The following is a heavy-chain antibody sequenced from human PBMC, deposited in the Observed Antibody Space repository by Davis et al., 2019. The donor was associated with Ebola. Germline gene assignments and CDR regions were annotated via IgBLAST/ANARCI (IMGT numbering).Heavy chain of an antibody. Sequence: GESLKIPCADSVIPFSSYAMTWVRQAPGKGLEWVSAISGSGGTTYYAGSVKGRFTVSRDNSKKTMYLQMNSLRAEDTAVYYCARSGLSFGVVKYHYGMDAWGKGTTVTVSS. CDR1: VIPFSSYA. CDR3: ARSGLSFGVVKYHYGMDA. CDR2: ISGSGGTT. J-gene: IGHJ6*04. V-gene: IGHV3-23*01. D-gene: IGHD3-3*01.